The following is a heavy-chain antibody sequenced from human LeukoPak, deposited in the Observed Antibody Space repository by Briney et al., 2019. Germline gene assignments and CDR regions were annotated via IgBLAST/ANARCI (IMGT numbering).Heavy chain of an antibody. V-gene: IGHV3-30*01. J-gene: IGHJ3*02. CDR1: GFTFSSYA. CDR3: ARGITLLPARVPDAFDI. Sequence: TGGSLRLSCAASGFTFSSYAMHWVRQAPGKGLEWVAVISYDGSNKYYADSVKGRFTISRDNSKNTLYLQMNSLRAEDTAVYYCARGITLLPARVPDAFDIWGQGTMVTVSS. CDR2: ISYDGSNK. D-gene: IGHD3-10*01.